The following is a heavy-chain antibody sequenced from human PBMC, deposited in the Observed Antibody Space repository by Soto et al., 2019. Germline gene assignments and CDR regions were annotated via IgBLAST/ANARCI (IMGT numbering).Heavy chain of an antibody. CDR3: ARGGVAARPLSFDY. V-gene: IGHV4-59*01. CDR1: GGSISSYY. Sequence: SETLSLTCTVSGGSISSYYWSWIRQPPGKGLEWIGYIYYSGSTNYNPSLKSRVTISVDTPKNQFSLKLSSVTAADTAVYYCARGGVAARPLSFDYWGQGTLVTVSS. J-gene: IGHJ4*02. D-gene: IGHD6-6*01. CDR2: IYYSGST.